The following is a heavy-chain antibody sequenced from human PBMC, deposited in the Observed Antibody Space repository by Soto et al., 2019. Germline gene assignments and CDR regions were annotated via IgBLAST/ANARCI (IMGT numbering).Heavy chain of an antibody. CDR2: IYPGDSDT. J-gene: IGHJ6*02. CDR1: GYSFTSYW. D-gene: IGHD6-13*01. V-gene: IGHV5-51*01. Sequence: GESLKISCKGSGYSFTSYWIGWVRQMPGKGLEWMGIIYPGDSDTRYSPSFQGQVTISADKSISTAYLQWSSLRAEDTAVYYCGARYSSSWYGYYYYGMDVWGQGTTVTAP. CDR3: GARYSSSWYGYYYYGMDV.